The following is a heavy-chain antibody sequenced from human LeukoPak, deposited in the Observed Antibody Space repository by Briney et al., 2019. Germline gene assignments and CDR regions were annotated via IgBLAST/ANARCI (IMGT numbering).Heavy chain of an antibody. Sequence: GGSLRLSCAASGFTFSRYSINWVRQAPGKGLEWVSSISSSSSYIYYADSVRGRFTISRDNARNSLYLQMNSLRAEDTAVYYCARVRYYYGSGSYYPYWGQGTLVTVSS. CDR2: ISSSSSYI. CDR3: ARVRYYYGSGSYYPY. V-gene: IGHV3-21*01. J-gene: IGHJ4*02. D-gene: IGHD3-10*01. CDR1: GFTFSRYS.